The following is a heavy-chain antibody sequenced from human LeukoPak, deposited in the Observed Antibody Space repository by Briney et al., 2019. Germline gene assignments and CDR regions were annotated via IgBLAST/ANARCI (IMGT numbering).Heavy chain of an antibody. Sequence: GGSLRLSCAAFGFTFSNCAMSWVRQAPEKGLEWVSGISGSGSSTYYADSVKGRFTISRDNSENTLSLQMNSLRADDTAIYYCAKSCNSGNCYYNYWGQGTLVTVSS. CDR2: ISGSGSST. CDR1: GFTFSNCA. CDR3: AKSCNSGNCYYNY. V-gene: IGHV3-23*01. D-gene: IGHD2/OR15-2a*01. J-gene: IGHJ4*02.